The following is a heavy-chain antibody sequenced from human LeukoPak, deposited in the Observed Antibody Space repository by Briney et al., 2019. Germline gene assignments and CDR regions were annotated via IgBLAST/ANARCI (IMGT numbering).Heavy chain of an antibody. CDR3: ARGKMAADY. CDR1: GGSISSYY. Sequence: SETLSLTCTVSGGSISSYYWSWIRQPPGKGLEWIGYIYYSGSTNYNPSLKSRVTISVDTSKNQFSLKLSSVTAADTAVYYCARGKMAADYWGQGTLVTVSS. J-gene: IGHJ4*02. D-gene: IGHD2-8*01. CDR2: IYYSGST. V-gene: IGHV4-59*01.